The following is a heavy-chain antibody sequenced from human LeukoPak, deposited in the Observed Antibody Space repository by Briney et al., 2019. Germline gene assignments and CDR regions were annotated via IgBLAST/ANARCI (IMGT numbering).Heavy chain of an antibody. J-gene: IGHJ4*02. CDR3: AKDPWATTGAKSFFDY. Sequence: PGGSLRLSCAASGFTFSSYWMHWVRQAPGKGLVWVSRINSDGSSTSYADSVKGRFTISRDNSNNTLYLQMNSLRAEDTAVYFCAKDPWATTGAKSFFDYWGQGTLVTVSS. CDR2: INSDGSST. D-gene: IGHD1-1*01. CDR1: GFTFSSYW. V-gene: IGHV3-74*01.